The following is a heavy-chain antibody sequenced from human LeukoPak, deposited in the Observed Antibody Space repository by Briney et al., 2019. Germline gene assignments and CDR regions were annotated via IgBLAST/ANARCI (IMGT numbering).Heavy chain of an antibody. D-gene: IGHD2-2*01. CDR2: ISSRGYTI. Sequence: GGSLRLSCAASGFTFSDYYMGWIRQAPGKGLEWVSYISSRGYTIYYADSVKGRFTISRDNAKNSLYLQMNSLRAEDTAVYYCARGRGRLLVPAAFDYWGQGTLVTVSS. CDR1: GFTFSDYY. J-gene: IGHJ4*02. V-gene: IGHV3-11*01. CDR3: ARGRGRLLVPAAFDY.